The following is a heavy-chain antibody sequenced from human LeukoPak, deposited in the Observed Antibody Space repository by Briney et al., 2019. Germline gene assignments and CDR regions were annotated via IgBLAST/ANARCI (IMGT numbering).Heavy chain of an antibody. J-gene: IGHJ4*02. D-gene: IGHD3-3*01. V-gene: IGHV4-59*01. Sequence: PSEDLALTCTVSGGSISSYYWSWIRQPPGKRLEWIGHMYYSGSTNYNLSLKSRVTISVDTSKNQFSLKLSSVTAADTAVYYCASRSSIWSGYQDTLYYFDSWGKGTLVSLS. CDR2: MYYSGST. CDR3: ASRSSIWSGYQDTLYYFDS. CDR1: GGSISSYY.